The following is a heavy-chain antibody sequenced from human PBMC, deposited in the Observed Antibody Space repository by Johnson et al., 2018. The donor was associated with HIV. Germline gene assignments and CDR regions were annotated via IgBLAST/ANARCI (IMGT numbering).Heavy chain of an antibody. V-gene: IGHV3-30*14. CDR1: GFTFSGYA. CDR2: ISYDGSNT. J-gene: IGHJ3*02. CDR3: ARGGGSYDAGDAFDT. D-gene: IGHD1-26*01. Sequence: QVQLVESGGGVVQPGRSLRLSCAASGFTFSGYAMHWVRQAPGKGLEWVAVISYDGSNTYYADSVKGRFTISRDNPKNTLYLQMNSLRAEDTAVYHCARGGGSYDAGDAFDTWGQGTMVTVSS.